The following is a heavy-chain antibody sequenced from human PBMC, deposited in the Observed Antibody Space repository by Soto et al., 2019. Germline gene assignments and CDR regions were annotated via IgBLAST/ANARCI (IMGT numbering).Heavy chain of an antibody. CDR3: ARGTIAARRFDY. CDR1: GGSFSGYY. CDR2: INHSGST. Sequence: SETLSLTCAVYGGSFSGYYLSWIRQPPGKGLEWIGEINHSGSTNYNPSLKSRVTISVDTSKNQFSLKLSSVTAADTAVYYCARGTIAARRFDYWGQGTLVTVSS. V-gene: IGHV4-34*01. D-gene: IGHD6-6*01. J-gene: IGHJ4*02.